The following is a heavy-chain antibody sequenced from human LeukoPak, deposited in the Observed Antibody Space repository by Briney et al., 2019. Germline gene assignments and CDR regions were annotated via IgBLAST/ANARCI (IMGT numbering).Heavy chain of an antibody. CDR2: IKTKTGGGAT. V-gene: IGHV3-15*01. CDR3: TTVLSSLNVEMSFIRQNAFDI. Sequence: GGSLRLSCAASRFTFSNAWMTWVRQAPGKGLEWVGRIKTKTGGGATDYAATVKGRFTISRDDSKKTLYLQMSSLKTEDTAVYYYTTVLSSLNVEMSFIRQNAFDIWGQGTMVTVSS. D-gene: IGHD5-24*01. J-gene: IGHJ3*02. CDR1: RFTFSNAW.